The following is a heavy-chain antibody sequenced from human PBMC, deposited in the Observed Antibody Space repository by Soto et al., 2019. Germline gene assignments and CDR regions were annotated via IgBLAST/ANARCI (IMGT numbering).Heavy chain of an antibody. CDR2: LSSSSSYI. CDR1: GFTYA. CDR3: ARLLVAVAGTWFDP. J-gene: IGHJ5*02. Sequence: SCVASGFTYAIGWVRQAPGKGLEWVSSLSSSSSYIYYADSVKGRFTISRDNAKNSLYLQMNSLRAEDTAVYYCARLLVAVAGTWFDPWGQGTLVTVSS. V-gene: IGHV3-21*01. D-gene: IGHD6-19*01.